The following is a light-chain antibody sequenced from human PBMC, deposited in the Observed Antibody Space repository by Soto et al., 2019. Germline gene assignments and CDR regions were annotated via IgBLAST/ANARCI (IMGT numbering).Light chain of an antibody. Sequence: QSALTQPPSASGSPGQSVTISCTGTSSDVGGYNYVSWYQQHPGKAPKVMIYEVSKRPSGVPDRFSGSKSGNTASLTVSGLQAEDEADYYCSSYAGSNNLVFGGGPKLTVL. CDR2: EVS. V-gene: IGLV2-8*01. CDR3: SSYAGSNNLV. J-gene: IGLJ3*02. CDR1: SSDVGGYNY.